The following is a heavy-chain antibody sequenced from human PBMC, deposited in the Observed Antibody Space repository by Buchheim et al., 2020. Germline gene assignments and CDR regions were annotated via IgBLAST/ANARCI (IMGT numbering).Heavy chain of an antibody. V-gene: IGHV4-39*01. CDR2: TYYNGIA. D-gene: IGHD3-16*01. J-gene: IGHJ4*02. Sequence: QLQLQESGPGLVKPSETLSLTCSVSGRSIISSSYYWGWIRQPPGKGLEWIGSTYYNGIAYYNPSLKSRFTILVDTSKQQFSLQLTSVTAADTAVYYCVRHTFGSYHFDYWGQGTL. CDR1: GRSIISSSYY. CDR3: VRHTFGSYHFDY.